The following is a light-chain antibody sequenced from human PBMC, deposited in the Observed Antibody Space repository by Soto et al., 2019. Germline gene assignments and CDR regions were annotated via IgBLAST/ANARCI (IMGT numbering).Light chain of an antibody. V-gene: IGKV1-6*01. CDR3: LQDNNDPLT. J-gene: IGKJ4*01. Sequence: AVQMTQSPSSLSASVGDRVTITCQASQGIRNDLGWYQQKPGKAPKLLIYAESRLQSGVPSRFSGSGSGTDFTLTISSLQPEDFATYYCLQDNNDPLTFGGGTKVEIK. CDR1: QGIRND. CDR2: AES.